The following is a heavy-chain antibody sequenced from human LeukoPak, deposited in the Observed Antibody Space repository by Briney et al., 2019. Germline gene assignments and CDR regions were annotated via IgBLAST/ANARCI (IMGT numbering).Heavy chain of an antibody. CDR2: ISSSSSTI. J-gene: IGHJ4*02. V-gene: IGHV3-48*01. Sequence: PGGSLRLSCTASGFSFLAYSMNWVRQAPGKGLEWVSYISSSSSTIYYADSVKGRFTISRDNAKNSLYLQMNSLRAEDTAVYYCARDSDYYGSGVDWGQGTLVTVSS. CDR3: ARDSDYYGSGVD. D-gene: IGHD3-10*01. CDR1: GFSFLAYS.